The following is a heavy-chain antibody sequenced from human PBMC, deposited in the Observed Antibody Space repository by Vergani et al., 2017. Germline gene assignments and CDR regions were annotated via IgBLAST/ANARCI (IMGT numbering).Heavy chain of an antibody. CDR2: ISARYPST. D-gene: IGHD4-11*01. J-gene: IGHJ6*03. CDR3: AKAYSPYYYYYMDV. V-gene: IGHV3-23*01. CDR1: GFTFSACP. Sequence: EVQLLQSGGGVIQPGGSVRLSCAASGFTFSACPMTWVRQAPGKGLEWVSAISARYPSTYYADSVKGRFTISRDNSKNMLYLQMNSLRAEDTAVYYCAKAYSPYYYYYMDVWGKGTTVTVSS.